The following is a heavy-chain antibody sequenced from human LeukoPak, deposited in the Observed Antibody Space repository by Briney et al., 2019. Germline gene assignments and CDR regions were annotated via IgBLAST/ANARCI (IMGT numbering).Heavy chain of an antibody. CDR3: AKVGGGYCSGGSCYYYYYGMDV. CDR1: GFTFDDYA. Sequence: QPGGSLRLSCAASGFTFDDYAMHWVRQAPGKGLEWVSGISWNSGSIGYADSVKGRFTISRDNAKNSLYLQMNSLRAEDTALYYCAKVGGGYCSGGSCYYYYYGMDVWGQGTTVTVSS. J-gene: IGHJ6*02. D-gene: IGHD2-15*01. V-gene: IGHV3-9*01. CDR2: ISWNSGSI.